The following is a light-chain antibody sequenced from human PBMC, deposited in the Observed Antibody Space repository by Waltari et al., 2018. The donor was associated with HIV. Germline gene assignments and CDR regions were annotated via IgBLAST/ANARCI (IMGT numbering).Light chain of an antibody. CDR1: NIKSKN. CDR3: QVWDSTTDEGV. J-gene: IGLJ2*01. V-gene: IGLV3-21*02. Sequence: SYVLTQPPSVSVAPGQTATITCGGNNIKSKNVHWYRQRPGQAPTLVVYDDSARPSGIPERVSGSHSGNTATLTISRVEAGDEANYYCQVWDSTTDEGVCGGGTKLAVL. CDR2: DDS.